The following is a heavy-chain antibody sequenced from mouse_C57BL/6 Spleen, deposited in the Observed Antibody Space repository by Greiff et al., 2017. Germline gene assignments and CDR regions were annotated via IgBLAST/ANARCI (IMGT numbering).Heavy chain of an antibody. CDR1: GFTFSSYA. CDR3: ARAGLLHYGSSYHWYFDV. Sequence: DVKLQESGGGLVKPGGSLKLSCAASGFTFSSYAMSWVRQTPEKRLEWVATISDGGSYTYYPDNVKGRFTISRDNAKNNLYLQMSHLKSEDTAMYYCARAGLLHYGSSYHWYFDVWGTGTTVTVSS. CDR2: ISDGGSYT. V-gene: IGHV5-4*03. J-gene: IGHJ1*03. D-gene: IGHD1-1*01.